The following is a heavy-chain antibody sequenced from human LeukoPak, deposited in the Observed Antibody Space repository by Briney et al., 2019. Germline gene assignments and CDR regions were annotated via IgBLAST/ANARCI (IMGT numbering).Heavy chain of an antibody. CDR1: GGTFSSYA. Sequence: SVKVSCKASGGTFSSYAISWVRQAPGQGLEWMGGIIPIFGTANYAQKFQGRVTITADKSTSTAYMELSSLRSEDTAVYYCARGDSGGSSPRYYYYYMDVWGKGTTVTVSS. D-gene: IGHD2-15*01. CDR3: ARGDSGGSSPRYYYYYMDV. CDR2: IIPIFGTA. J-gene: IGHJ6*03. V-gene: IGHV1-69*06.